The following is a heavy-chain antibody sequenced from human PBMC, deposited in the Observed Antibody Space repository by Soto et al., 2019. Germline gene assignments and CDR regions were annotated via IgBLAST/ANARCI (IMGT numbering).Heavy chain of an antibody. V-gene: IGHV3-53*04. CDR1: GFTVSSNY. J-gene: IGHJ3*02. CDR3: ARASHYYGSGSYPAFDI. CDR2: IYSGGST. D-gene: IGHD3-10*01. Sequence: PGGSLRLSCAASGFTVSSNYMSWVRQAPGKGLEWVSVIYSGGSTYYADSVKGRFTISRHNSKNTLYLQMNSLRAEDTAVYYCARASHYYGSGSYPAFDIWGQGTMVTVSS.